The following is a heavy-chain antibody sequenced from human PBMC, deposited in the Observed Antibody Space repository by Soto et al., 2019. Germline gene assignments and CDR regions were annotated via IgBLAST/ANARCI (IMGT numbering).Heavy chain of an antibody. CDR1: GFTVSSNY. J-gene: IGHJ6*02. D-gene: IGHD3-22*01. Sequence: HLGGSLRLSCAASGFTVSSNYMSWVRQAPGKGLEWVSVIYSGGSTYYADSVKGRFTISRDNSKNTLYLQMNSLRAEDTAVYYCARDSYYYDSSGYNYYYGMDVWGQGTTVTVSS. CDR3: ARDSYYYDSSGYNYYYGMDV. V-gene: IGHV3-53*01. CDR2: IYSGGST.